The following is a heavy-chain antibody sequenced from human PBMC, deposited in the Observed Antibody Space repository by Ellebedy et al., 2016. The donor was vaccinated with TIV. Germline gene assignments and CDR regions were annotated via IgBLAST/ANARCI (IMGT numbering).Heavy chain of an antibody. CDR1: GFTFSSYT. D-gene: IGHD3-3*01. CDR2: ISSSSSSI. Sequence: PGGSLRLSCAASGFTFSSYTMNWVRQAPGKGLEWLSQISSSSSSIYYADSVKGRFTISRDNAKNSVYLQMNSLRDEDTAVYYCARDPSFGAFDYWGQGTLVTVSS. CDR3: ARDPSFGAFDY. J-gene: IGHJ4*02. V-gene: IGHV3-48*02.